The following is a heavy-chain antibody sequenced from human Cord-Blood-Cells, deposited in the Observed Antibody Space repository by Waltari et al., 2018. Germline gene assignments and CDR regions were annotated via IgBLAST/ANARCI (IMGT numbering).Heavy chain of an antibody. CDR2: NSAYNGNT. V-gene: IGHV1-18*01. CDR3: ARDRYIGSYYDF. J-gene: IGHJ4*02. D-gene: IGHD1-26*01. Sequence: QVQLVQSGAEVKKPGASVKVSCKDSGYTFTSYGISWVRQAPGQGLEWMGWNSAYNGNTNYAQKIQGRVTMTTDTSTSTAYMVLRGLRSHDTAVYCCARDRYIGSYYDFWGQGTLFTVAS. CDR1: GYTFTSYG.